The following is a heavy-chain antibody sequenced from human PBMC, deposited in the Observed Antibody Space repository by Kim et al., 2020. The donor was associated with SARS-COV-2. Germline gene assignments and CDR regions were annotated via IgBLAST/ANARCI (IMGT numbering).Heavy chain of an antibody. CDR2: IYYSGST. CDR3: VGDYYGSGSYYNA. J-gene: IGHJ5*02. V-gene: IGHV4-59*13. D-gene: IGHD3-10*01. CDR1: GGSISSYY. Sequence: SETLSLTCTVSGGSISSYYWSWIRQPPGKGLEWIGYIYYSGSTNYNPSLKSRVTISVDTSKNQFSLKLSSVTAADTAVYYCVGDYYGSGSYYNAWGQGTL.